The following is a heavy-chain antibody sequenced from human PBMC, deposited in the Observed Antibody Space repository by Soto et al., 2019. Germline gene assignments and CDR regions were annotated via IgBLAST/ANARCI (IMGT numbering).Heavy chain of an antibody. V-gene: IGHV4-39*07. D-gene: IGHD3-22*01. Sequence: TLSLTCAVSGGSISGSYYYWGWLRQSPGKGPEWIGSVYYSGFTSYNPSLKSRVTVSVDTSKNQFSLKLSSVSAADTAVYYCARDKTNGYYDSSGGTMDVWGQGTTVTVSS. CDR2: VYYSGFT. CDR1: GGSISGSYYY. J-gene: IGHJ6*02. CDR3: ARDKTNGYYDSSGGTMDV.